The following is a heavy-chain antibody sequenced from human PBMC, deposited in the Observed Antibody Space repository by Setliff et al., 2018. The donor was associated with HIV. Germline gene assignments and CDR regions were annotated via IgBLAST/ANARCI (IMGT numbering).Heavy chain of an antibody. CDR2: INPSGGST. CDR3: ARDGEYYYDSSGPVFDP. Sequence: ASVKVSCKASGYTFTSYYLHWVRQAPGQGLEWMGIINPSGGSTTYAQKFQGRVTMTRDTSASTVYMELSSLRSEDTAVYYCARDGEYYYDSSGPVFDPWGQGTLVTVSS. D-gene: IGHD3-22*01. V-gene: IGHV1-46*01. CDR1: GYTFTSYY. J-gene: IGHJ5*02.